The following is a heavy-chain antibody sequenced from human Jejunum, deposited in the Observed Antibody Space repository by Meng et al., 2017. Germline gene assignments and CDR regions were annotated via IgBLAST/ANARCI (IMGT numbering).Heavy chain of an antibody. D-gene: IGHD7-27*01. V-gene: IGHV3-23*01. CDR3: VPRLTANWGSGLDY. CDR1: GFTFTNYA. J-gene: IGHJ4*01. Sequence: ESLKISCAASGFTFTNYAMSWVRQTPGKGLEWVSVIEASGGSRYYADSGKGRFTISRDNSKNTVYLQMNSLRPEDTAIYYCVPRLTANWGSGLDYWGQGTLVTVSS. CDR2: IEASGGSR.